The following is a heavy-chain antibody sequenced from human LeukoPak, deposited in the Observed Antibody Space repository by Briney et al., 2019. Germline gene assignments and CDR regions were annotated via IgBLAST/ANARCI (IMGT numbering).Heavy chain of an antibody. Sequence: GASVKVSCKASGYTFTSYGISWVRQAPGQGLEWMGWISAYNGNTNYAQKLQGRVTMTTDTSTSTAYMELRSLRSEDTAVYYCARVLDTANGQTYYYYMDVWGKGTTVTVSS. V-gene: IGHV1-18*01. CDR1: GYTFTSYG. D-gene: IGHD5-18*01. CDR2: ISAYNGNT. CDR3: ARVLDTANGQTYYYYMDV. J-gene: IGHJ6*03.